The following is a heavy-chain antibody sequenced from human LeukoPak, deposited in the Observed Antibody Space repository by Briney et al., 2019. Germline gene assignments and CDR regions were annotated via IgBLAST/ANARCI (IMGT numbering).Heavy chain of an antibody. V-gene: IGHV1-2*02. Sequence: ASVKVSCKASGYTFTGYYMHWVRQAPGQGLEWMGRINPNSGGANYAQKFQGRVTMTRDTSISTAYMELSRLRSDDTAVYYCARDPRYCSGGSCYGYNWFDPWGQGTLVTVSS. CDR3: ARDPRYCSGGSCYGYNWFDP. J-gene: IGHJ5*02. CDR2: INPNSGGA. D-gene: IGHD2-15*01. CDR1: GYTFTGYY.